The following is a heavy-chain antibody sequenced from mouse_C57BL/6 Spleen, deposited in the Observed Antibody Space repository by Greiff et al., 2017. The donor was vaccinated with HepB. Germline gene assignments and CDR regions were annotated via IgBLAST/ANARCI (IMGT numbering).Heavy chain of an antibody. V-gene: IGHV1-69*01. J-gene: IGHJ4*01. CDR1: GYTFTSYW. Sequence: VQLQQPGAELVMPGASVKLSCKASGYTFTSYWMHWVKQRPGQGLEWIGEIDPSDSYTNYNQKFKGKSTLTVDKSSSTAYMQLSSLTSEDSAVYYCARGAIGSYAMDYWGQGTSVTVSS. CDR2: IDPSDSYT. D-gene: IGHD3-1*01. CDR3: ARGAIGSYAMDY.